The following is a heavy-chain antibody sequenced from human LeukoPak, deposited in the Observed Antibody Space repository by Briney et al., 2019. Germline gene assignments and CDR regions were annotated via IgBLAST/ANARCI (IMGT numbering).Heavy chain of an antibody. CDR3: ARDRRGYDASGHYYRRFDF. CDR2: ISSSSSYI. Sequence: LGGSLRLSCAASGFTFSSYSMNWVRQAPGKGLEWVSSISSSSSYIYYADSVKGRFTISRDNAKNSLYLQMNSLRVEDTGIYYCARDRRGYDASGHYYRRFDFWGQGTLVTVSS. D-gene: IGHD3-22*01. J-gene: IGHJ4*02. V-gene: IGHV3-21*01. CDR1: GFTFSSYS.